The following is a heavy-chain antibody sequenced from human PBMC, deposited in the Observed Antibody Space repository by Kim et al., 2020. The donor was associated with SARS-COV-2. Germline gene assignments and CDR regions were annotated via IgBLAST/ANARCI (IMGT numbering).Heavy chain of an antibody. CDR3: ARDSGFGELFDAFDI. D-gene: IGHD3-10*01. V-gene: IGHV1-69*13. CDR1: GGTFSSYA. Sequence: SVKVSCKASGGTFSSYAISWVRQATGQGLEWMGGIIPIFGTANYAQKFQGRVTITADESTSTAYMELSSLRSEDTAVYYCARDSGFGELFDAFDIWGQGTMVTVSS. J-gene: IGHJ3*02. CDR2: IIPIFGTA.